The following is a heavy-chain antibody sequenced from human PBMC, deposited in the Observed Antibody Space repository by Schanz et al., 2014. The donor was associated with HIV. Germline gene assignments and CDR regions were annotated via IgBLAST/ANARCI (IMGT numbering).Heavy chain of an antibody. CDR3: ARVFGRTYGWPDY. D-gene: IGHD3-10*01. CDR2: ISVNGATR. J-gene: IGHJ4*02. V-gene: IGHV3-11*01. CDR1: GFTFTDNY. Sequence: QVHLVESGGGVVQPGRSLRLSCAASGFTFTDNYMSWIRQAPGKGLEWLSYISVNGATREYADSVKGRFTSSRDNARTSLYLQMNSLRAEDTAVYYCARVFGRTYGWPDYWGQGTLVTVSS.